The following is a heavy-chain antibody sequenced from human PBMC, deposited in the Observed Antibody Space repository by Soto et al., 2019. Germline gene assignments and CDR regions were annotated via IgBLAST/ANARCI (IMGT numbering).Heavy chain of an antibody. CDR3: ERDWTVTTFSWFDP. Sequence: GGSLRLSCAASGFTFSSYSMNWVRQAPGKGLEWVSSISSSSSYIYYADSVKGRFTISRDNAKNSLYLQMNSLRAEDTAVYYCERDWTVTTFSWFDPWGQGTLVTVSS. CDR1: GFTFSSYS. CDR2: ISSSSSYI. V-gene: IGHV3-21*01. J-gene: IGHJ5*02. D-gene: IGHD4-4*01.